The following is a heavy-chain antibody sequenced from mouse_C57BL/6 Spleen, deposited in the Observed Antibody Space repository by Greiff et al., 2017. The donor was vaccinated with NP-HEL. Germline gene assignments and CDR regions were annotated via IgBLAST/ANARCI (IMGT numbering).Heavy chain of an antibody. Sequence: VQLQQSGPELVKPGASVKISCKASGYAFSSSWMNWVKQRPGKGLEWIGRIYPGDGDTNYNGKFKGKATLTADKSSSPAYMQLSSLTSEDSAVYFCAREIYDGYLNWGQGTTLTVSS. J-gene: IGHJ2*01. D-gene: IGHD2-3*01. CDR3: AREIYDGYLN. V-gene: IGHV1-82*01. CDR2: IYPGDGDT. CDR1: GYAFSSSW.